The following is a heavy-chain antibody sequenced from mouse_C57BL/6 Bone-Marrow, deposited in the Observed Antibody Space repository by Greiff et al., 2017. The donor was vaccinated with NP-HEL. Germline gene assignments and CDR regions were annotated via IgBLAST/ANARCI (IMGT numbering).Heavy chain of an antibody. CDR1: GYTFTSYG. Sequence: VQLQESGAELARPGASVKLSCKASGYTFTSYGISWVKQRTGQGLEWIGEIYPRSGNTYYNEKFKGKATLTADKSSSTAYMELRSLTSEDSAVYFCARGRLSPFAYWGQGTLVTVSA. V-gene: IGHV1-81*01. D-gene: IGHD1-1*02. CDR2: IYPRSGNT. CDR3: ARGRLSPFAY. J-gene: IGHJ3*01.